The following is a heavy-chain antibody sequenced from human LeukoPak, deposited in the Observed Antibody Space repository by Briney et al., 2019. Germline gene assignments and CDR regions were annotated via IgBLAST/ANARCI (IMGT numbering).Heavy chain of an antibody. J-gene: IGHJ6*02. V-gene: IGHV4-59*08. CDR3: ARHRHYYDSSGYYSRSDYYGMDV. CDR2: IYYSGST. CDR1: GVSISSYY. D-gene: IGHD3-22*01. Sequence: PSETLSLTCTVSGVSISSYYWSWIRQPPGKGLEWIGYIYYSGSTNYNPSLKSRVTISVDTSKNQFSLKLRSVTAADTAVYYCARHRHYYDSSGYYSRSDYYGMDVWGQGTTVTVSS.